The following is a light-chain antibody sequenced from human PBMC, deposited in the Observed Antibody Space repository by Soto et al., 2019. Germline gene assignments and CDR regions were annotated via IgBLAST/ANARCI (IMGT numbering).Light chain of an antibody. V-gene: IGKV1-39*01. CDR2: AAS. Sequence: DIQMTQSPSSLSASVGDRVTITCRASQSISSYLNWYQQKPGKAPKLLIYAASSLQSGVPSRFSGSGSGTDFTLTISSLQPEDFATYDCQQSYSQYTFGQGTKLEIK. CDR1: QSISSY. J-gene: IGKJ2*01. CDR3: QQSYSQYT.